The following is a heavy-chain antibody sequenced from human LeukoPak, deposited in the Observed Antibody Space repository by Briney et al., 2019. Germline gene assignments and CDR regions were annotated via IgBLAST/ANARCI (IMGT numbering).Heavy chain of an antibody. V-gene: IGHV4-38-2*02. CDR3: ARAYSFFDP. Sequence: SETLSLTCTVSGYSISSGYYWGWIRQPPGKGLEWTGGIDHSGSTYYNPSLKSRITISVDTSKNQFSLKLSSVTAADTAVYYCARAYSFFDPWGQGTLVTVSS. CDR2: IDHSGST. D-gene: IGHD2/OR15-2a*01. J-gene: IGHJ5*02. CDR1: GYSISSGYY.